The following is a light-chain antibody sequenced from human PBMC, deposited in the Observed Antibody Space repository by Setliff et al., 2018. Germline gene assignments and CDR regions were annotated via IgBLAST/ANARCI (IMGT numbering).Light chain of an antibody. J-gene: IGKJ1*01. CDR1: QSVSSNY. CDR3: QQYGTSTGT. V-gene: IGKV3-20*01. Sequence: EIVLTQSPGTLSLSPGERATLSCRASQSVSSNYLAWYQQKPGQAPRPLIYGASSRASGIPDRFSGSGSGTDFTLTIITLEPEDFAVYYCQQYGTSTGTFGQGTKVDIK. CDR2: GAS.